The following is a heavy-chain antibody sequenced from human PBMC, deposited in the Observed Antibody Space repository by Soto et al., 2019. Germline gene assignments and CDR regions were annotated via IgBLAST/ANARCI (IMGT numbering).Heavy chain of an antibody. J-gene: IGHJ5*02. CDR2: MNPNRTNT. V-gene: IGHV1-8*02. CDR1: GYTFTSYG. Sequence: VKVSCRASGYTFTSYGISWVRQAPGQGLEWMGWMNPNRTNTGYAEKFQGRVTMTRDTSISTAYMELSSLRYDDTAVYYCVRGGFLSHDHVIIAPATLGFDPWGQGTLVTVSS. D-gene: IGHD2-2*01. CDR3: VRGGFLSHDHVIIAPATLGFDP.